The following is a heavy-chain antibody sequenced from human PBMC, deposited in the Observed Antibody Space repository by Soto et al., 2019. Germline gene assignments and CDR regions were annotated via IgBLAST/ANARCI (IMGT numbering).Heavy chain of an antibody. J-gene: IGHJ4*02. CDR3: ARVSNPLAAAGDFDY. D-gene: IGHD6-13*01. Sequence: SETPSLTCAVSGGSICSSNWWSWVRQPPGKGLEWIGEIYHSGSTNYNPSLKSRVTISVDKSKNQFSLKLSSVTAADTAVYYCARVSNPLAAAGDFDYWGQGTLVTVSS. CDR1: GGSICSSNW. CDR2: IYHSGST. V-gene: IGHV4-4*02.